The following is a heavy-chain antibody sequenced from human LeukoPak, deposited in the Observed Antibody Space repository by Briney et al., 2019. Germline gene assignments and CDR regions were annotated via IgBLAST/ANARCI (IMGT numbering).Heavy chain of an antibody. CDR3: ARANILTGYYYSGGYYFDY. Sequence: ASVKVSCKASGYTFTGYYIHWVRQAPGQGLEWMGWINPNSGGTNYAQKFQGRVTMTRDTSISTAYMELSRLRSDDTAVYYRARANILTGYYYSGGYYFDYWGQGTLVTVPS. D-gene: IGHD3-9*01. CDR1: GYTFTGYY. CDR2: INPNSGGT. V-gene: IGHV1-2*02. J-gene: IGHJ4*02.